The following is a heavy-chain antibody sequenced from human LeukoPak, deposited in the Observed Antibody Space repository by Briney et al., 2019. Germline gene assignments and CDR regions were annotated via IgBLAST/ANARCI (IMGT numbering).Heavy chain of an antibody. CDR3: ARGVFGVVPQPFDY. CDR2: IYHSGST. V-gene: IGHV4-30-2*01. Sequence: PSETLSLTCAVSGGSISSGGYSWSWIRQPPGKGLEWIGYIYHSGSTYYNPSLRSRVTISVDRSKNQFSLKLSSVTAADTAVYYCARGVFGVVPQPFDYWGQGTLVTVSS. D-gene: IGHD3-3*01. J-gene: IGHJ4*02. CDR1: GGSISSGGYS.